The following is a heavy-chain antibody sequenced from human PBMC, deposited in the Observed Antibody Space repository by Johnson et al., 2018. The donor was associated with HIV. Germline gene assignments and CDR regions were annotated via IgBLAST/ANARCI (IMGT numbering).Heavy chain of an antibody. D-gene: IGHD2-2*01. CDR1: EFTVSSNY. Sequence: VQLVESGGALIQPGGSLRLSCAASEFTVSSNYMSWVRQAPGKGLEWVSVIYSGGSTYYADSVKGRYTISRDNSKNTLQVQMNSLRAEDTAVYYCAKGVVPAAADAFDIWGQGTMVTVSS. CDR3: AKGVVPAAADAFDI. CDR2: IYSGGST. J-gene: IGHJ3*02. V-gene: IGHV3-66*03.